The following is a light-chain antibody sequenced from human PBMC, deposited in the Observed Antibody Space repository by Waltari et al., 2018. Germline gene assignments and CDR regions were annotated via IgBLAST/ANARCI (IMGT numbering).Light chain of an antibody. Sequence: DIQITQSLSSLSASVCDRVTIRRRASQVIGNYLCWYQQKPVKVPKLLIFGASILQSGVPSRFRGSGAGTEFTLTISRLQPEDFATYYCQKYNSVPPKFSFGPGTKVD. V-gene: IGKV1-27*01. CDR1: QVIGNY. CDR2: GAS. CDR3: QKYNSVPPKFS. J-gene: IGKJ3*01.